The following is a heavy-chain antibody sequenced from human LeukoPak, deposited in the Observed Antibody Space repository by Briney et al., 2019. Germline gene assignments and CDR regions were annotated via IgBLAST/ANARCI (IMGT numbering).Heavy chain of an antibody. Sequence: PSETLSLTCTVSGYSISSGYYWGWIRQPPGKGLEWIGSIFQSGGTYYNPSLKSRVTISVDTSKNQVSLKLTSVTAADTAVYYCARQTGSGLFILPGGQGTLVTVSS. CDR1: GYSISSGYY. D-gene: IGHD3/OR15-3a*01. CDR3: ARQTGSGLFILP. V-gene: IGHV4-38-2*02. CDR2: IFQSGGT. J-gene: IGHJ4*02.